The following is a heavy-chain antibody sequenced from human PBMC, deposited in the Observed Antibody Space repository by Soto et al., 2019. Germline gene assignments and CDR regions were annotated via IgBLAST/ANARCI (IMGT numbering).Heavy chain of an antibody. Sequence: SVKVSCKASGGTFSIYAISCVRQSPLQWLDWMGGIIPIFGTANYAQKFQGRVTVTRDTPTSTAYMELSRLTSDDTAVYYCARSLTEGYCTITGCYTRPLYGMDVWGQGTTVTVSS. D-gene: IGHD2-2*02. V-gene: IGHV1-69*05. CDR3: ARSLTEGYCTITGCYTRPLYGMDV. CDR2: IIPIFGTA. J-gene: IGHJ6*02. CDR1: GGTFSIYA.